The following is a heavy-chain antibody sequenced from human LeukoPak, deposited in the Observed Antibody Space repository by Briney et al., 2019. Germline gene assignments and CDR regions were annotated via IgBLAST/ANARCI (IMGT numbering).Heavy chain of an antibody. J-gene: IGHJ6*04. V-gene: IGHV3-48*03. CDR3: AELGITMIGGV. CDR1: GFTFSSDA. Sequence: GGSLRLSCAASGFTFSSDAMRWVRQAPGKGLEWVSNISSSGSTIYYADSVKGRFTISRDNAKNSLYLQMNSLRAEDTAVYYCAELGITMIGGVWGKGTTVTISS. D-gene: IGHD3-10*02. CDR2: ISSSGSTI.